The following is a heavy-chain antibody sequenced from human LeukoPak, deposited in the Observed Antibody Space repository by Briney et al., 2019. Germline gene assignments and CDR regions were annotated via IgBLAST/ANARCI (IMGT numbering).Heavy chain of an antibody. CDR2: ISYDGSNK. CDR3: ARGASRYDILPYAFDI. V-gene: IGHV3-30-3*01. J-gene: IGHJ3*02. Sequence: GGSLRLSCSASGFTFSSYAMHWVRQAPGKGLEWVAVISYDGSNKYYADSVKGRFTISRDNSKNTLYLQMNSLRAEDTAVYYCARGASRYDILPYAFDIWGQGTMVTVSS. D-gene: IGHD3-9*01. CDR1: GFTFSSYA.